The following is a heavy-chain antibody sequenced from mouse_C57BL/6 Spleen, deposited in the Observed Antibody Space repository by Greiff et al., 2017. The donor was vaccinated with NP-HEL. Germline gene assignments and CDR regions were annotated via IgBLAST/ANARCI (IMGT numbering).Heavy chain of an antibody. D-gene: IGHD2-5*01. CDR3: ARSAYYSNYGYFDV. Sequence: VQLKESGPELVKPGDSVKISCKASGYSFTGYFMNWVMQSHGKSLEWIGRINPYNGDTFYNQKFKGKATLTVDKSSSTAHMELRSLTSEDSAVYYCARSAYYSNYGYFDVWGTGTTVTVSS. CDR1: GYSFTGYF. V-gene: IGHV1-20*01. CDR2: INPYNGDT. J-gene: IGHJ1*03.